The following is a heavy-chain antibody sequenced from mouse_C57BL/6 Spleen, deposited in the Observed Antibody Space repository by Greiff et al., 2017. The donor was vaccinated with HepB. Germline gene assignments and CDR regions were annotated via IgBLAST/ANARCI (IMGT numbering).Heavy chain of an antibody. Sequence: VQLQQSGAELMKPGASVKLSCKATGYTFTGYWIEWVKQRPGHGLEWIGEILPGSGSTNYNEKFKGKATFTADTSSNTASMKISSLRTEDSGIYYCARSTTVVAGAMDNWGQGTSITVTS. D-gene: IGHD1-1*01. CDR1: GYTFTGYW. J-gene: IGHJ4*01. V-gene: IGHV1-9*01. CDR3: ARSTTVVAGAMDN. CDR2: ILPGSGST.